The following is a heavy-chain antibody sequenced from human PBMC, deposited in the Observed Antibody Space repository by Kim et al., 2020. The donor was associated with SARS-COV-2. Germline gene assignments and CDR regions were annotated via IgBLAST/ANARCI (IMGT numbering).Heavy chain of an antibody. CDR3: AKEGYPGGYSGWLPGDYYYYGMDV. D-gene: IGHD6-19*01. Sequence: GGSLRLSCAASGFTFSSYAMSWVRQAPGKGLEWVSAISGSGGSTYYADSVKGRFTISRDNSKNTLYLQMNSLRAEDAAVYYCAKEGYPGGYSGWLPGDYYYYGMDVWGQGTTVTVSS. CDR1: GFTFSSYA. V-gene: IGHV3-23*01. J-gene: IGHJ6*02. CDR2: ISGSGGST.